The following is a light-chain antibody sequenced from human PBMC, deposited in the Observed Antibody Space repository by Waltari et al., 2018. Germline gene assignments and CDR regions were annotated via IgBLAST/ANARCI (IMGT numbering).Light chain of an antibody. Sequence: SYEVTLPPSVSVSPGQTAPITCSGDKVGDKSVCWYQQKAGQSPVLLIYRGNMRPPGIPERFAGSNSGNTATLTISGTQALDEADYHCQAWDSGIVFGGGTKLTVL. J-gene: IGLJ2*01. CDR3: QAWDSGIV. CDR2: RGN. CDR1: KVGDKS. V-gene: IGLV3-1*01.